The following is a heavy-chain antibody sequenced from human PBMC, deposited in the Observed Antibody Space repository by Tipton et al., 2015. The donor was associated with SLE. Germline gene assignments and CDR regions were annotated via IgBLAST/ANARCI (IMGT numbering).Heavy chain of an antibody. CDR3: ARLHGYSYGLNWFDP. J-gene: IGHJ5*02. CDR2: ILTSGAT. V-gene: IGHV4-4*07. CDR1: DGDFLSDYY. D-gene: IGHD5-18*01. Sequence: TLSLTCTVSDGDFLSDYYWTWIRQPAGKGLEWIGGILTSGATNYSASLKSRVIMSVDTSKNQFSLRLTSVIAADTAVYYCARLHGYSYGLNWFDPWGQGTLISVSS.